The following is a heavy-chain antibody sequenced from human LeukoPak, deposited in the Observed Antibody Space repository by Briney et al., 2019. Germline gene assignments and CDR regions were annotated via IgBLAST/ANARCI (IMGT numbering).Heavy chain of an antibody. J-gene: IGHJ4*02. V-gene: IGHV3-30*18. CDR2: ISYDGSKK. Sequence: PGGSLRLSCAASGFTFSTYGMHWVRQAPGKGLEWVAGISYDGSKKYYADSVKGRFTISRDNAKNTLYLQMNSLRPEDTAVSYCAKDQGYSYGYVSYWGQGTLVTVSS. CDR3: AKDQGYSYGYVSY. CDR1: GFTFSTYG. D-gene: IGHD5-18*01.